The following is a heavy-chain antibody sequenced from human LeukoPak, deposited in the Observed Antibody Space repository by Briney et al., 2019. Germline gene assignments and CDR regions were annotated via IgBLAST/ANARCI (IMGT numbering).Heavy chain of an antibody. J-gene: IGHJ2*01. CDR1: GGSITNFY. CDR3: AASRWYFDD. CDR2: IYYTGST. Sequence: PSETLSLTCTVSGGSITNFYWSWVRQPPGKRLEWLGFIYYTGSTTYNPSLESRVTISVDTSKHQFSLRLRSVTAADTAVYYCAASRWYFDDWGRG. V-gene: IGHV4-59*08.